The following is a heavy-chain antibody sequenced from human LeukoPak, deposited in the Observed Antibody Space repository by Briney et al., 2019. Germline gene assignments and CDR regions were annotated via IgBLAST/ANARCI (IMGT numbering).Heavy chain of an antibody. D-gene: IGHD6-19*01. Sequence: GGSLRLSCAASGFTFSNYAMHWVRQAPGTGLELVAVIWFDGTNKYYGDSVRGRFTISRDNSKNRLYLQMNSLRAENTAVYYCAKARGSGWHDPWYLDYWGQGTLVTVSS. CDR2: IWFDGTNK. CDR3: AKARGSGWHDPWYLDY. CDR1: GFTFSNYA. J-gene: IGHJ4*02. V-gene: IGHV3-33*06.